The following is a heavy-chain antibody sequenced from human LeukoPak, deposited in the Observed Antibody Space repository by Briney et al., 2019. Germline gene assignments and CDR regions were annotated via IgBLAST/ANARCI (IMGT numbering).Heavy chain of an antibody. CDR1: GGSISSSSYF. Sequence: PSETLSLTCTVSGGSISSSSYFWGWIRQPPRKGLEWIVSIYYGGTTYYSPSLKSRVTISVDTSKNQFSLKLSSVTAADPAVYYCARYRRATTVTTRGEFDYWGQGTLVTVSS. D-gene: IGHD4-17*01. J-gene: IGHJ4*02. CDR2: IYYGGTT. V-gene: IGHV4-39*01. CDR3: ARYRRATTVTTRGEFDY.